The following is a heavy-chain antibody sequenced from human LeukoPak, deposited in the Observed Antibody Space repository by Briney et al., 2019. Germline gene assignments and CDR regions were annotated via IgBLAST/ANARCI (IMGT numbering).Heavy chain of an antibody. CDR2: IRSKAYGGTT. CDR3: TRVGIAAENYYFDY. CDR1: GSTFGDYA. Sequence: GGSLRLSCTASGSTFGDYAMSWFRQAPGKGLEWVGFIRSKAYGGTTEYAASVKGRFTISRDDSKSIAYLQMNSLKTEDTAVYYCTRVGIAAENYYFDYWGQGTLVTVSS. D-gene: IGHD6-13*01. V-gene: IGHV3-49*03. J-gene: IGHJ4*02.